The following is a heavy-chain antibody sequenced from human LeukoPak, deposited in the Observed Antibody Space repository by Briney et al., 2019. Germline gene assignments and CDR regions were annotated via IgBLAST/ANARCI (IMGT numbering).Heavy chain of an antibody. D-gene: IGHD3-22*01. CDR2: ISSSSSYI. Sequence: NSGGSLRLSCAASGFTFSSYSMNWVRQAPGKGLEWVSSISSSSSYIYYADSVKGRFTISRDNAKNSLYLQMNSLRAEDTAVYFCAKEDHFYDKTPPDVWGKGTTVTVSS. V-gene: IGHV3-21*01. CDR1: GFTFSSYS. J-gene: IGHJ6*04. CDR3: AKEDHFYDKTPPDV.